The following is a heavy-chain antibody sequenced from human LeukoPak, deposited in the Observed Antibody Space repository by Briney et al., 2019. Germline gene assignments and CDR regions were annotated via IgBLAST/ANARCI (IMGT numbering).Heavy chain of an antibody. CDR2: ISWNSGSI. CDR1: GFTFDDYA. CDR3: ARDEFQMATISAAY. J-gene: IGHJ4*02. D-gene: IGHD5-12*01. V-gene: IGHV3-9*01. Sequence: GRSLRLSCAASGFTFDDYAMHWVRQAPGKGLEWVSGISWNSGSIGYADSVKGRFTISRDNAKNSLYLQMNSLRAEDTAVYYCARDEFQMATISAAYWGQGTLVTVSS.